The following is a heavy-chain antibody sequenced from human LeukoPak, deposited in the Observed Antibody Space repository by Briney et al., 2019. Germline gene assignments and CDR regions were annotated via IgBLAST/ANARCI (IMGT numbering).Heavy chain of an antibody. CDR3: ARDSAGDYWLDP. J-gene: IGHJ5*02. V-gene: IGHV4-59*01. CDR2: IYYSGRT. D-gene: IGHD7-27*01. CDR1: GLTFSTYT. Sequence: GSLRLSCAASGLTFSTYTMNWIRQPPGKGLEWIGSIYYSGRTSFNGSLKTRITMSVDTSKNQFSLKLTSVTTADTAVYFCARDSAGDYWLDPWGQGTPVTVSS.